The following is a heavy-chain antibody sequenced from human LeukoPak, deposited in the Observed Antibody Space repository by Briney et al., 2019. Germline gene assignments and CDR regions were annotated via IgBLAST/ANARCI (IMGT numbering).Heavy chain of an antibody. D-gene: IGHD1-26*01. CDR1: GSTLSSYG. CDR3: AKDIPWELLMYYFDY. CDR2: ISYDGSNK. V-gene: IGHV3-30*18. J-gene: IGHJ4*02. Sequence: PGRSLRLSCAASGSTLSSYGMHWVRQAPGKGLEWVAVISYDGSNKYYADSVKGRFTISRDNSKNTLYLQMNSLRAEDTAVYYCAKDIPWELLMYYFDYWGQGTLVTVSS.